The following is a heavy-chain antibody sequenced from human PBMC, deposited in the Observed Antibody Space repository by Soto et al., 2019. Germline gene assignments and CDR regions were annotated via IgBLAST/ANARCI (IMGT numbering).Heavy chain of an antibody. Sequence: EVQLVESGGGLIQPGGSLRLSCAASGFTVSSNYMSWVRQAPGKGLEWVSVIYSGGSTYYADSVKGRFTISRDNSKNTLYLQMNSLRAKDTAVYYCARDPYYYDSSGYYGWGQGTLVTVSS. CDR2: IYSGGST. CDR3: ARDPYYYDSSGYYG. J-gene: IGHJ4*02. D-gene: IGHD3-22*01. CDR1: GFTVSSNY. V-gene: IGHV3-53*01.